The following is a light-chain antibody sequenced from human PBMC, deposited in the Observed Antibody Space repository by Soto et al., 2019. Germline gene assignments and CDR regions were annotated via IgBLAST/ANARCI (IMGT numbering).Light chain of an antibody. CDR1: QSVSSSY. J-gene: IGKJ2*01. CDR3: QQYGSSPYS. CDR2: GAS. V-gene: IGKV3-20*01. Sequence: EIVLTQSPGTLSLSPGERATLSCRASQSVSSSYLAWYQQKPGQAPRLLIYGASSRATGIPDRFSGSGSGTDFTLTISRLEPEVFAVYYCQQYGSSPYSFGQGPTMEFK.